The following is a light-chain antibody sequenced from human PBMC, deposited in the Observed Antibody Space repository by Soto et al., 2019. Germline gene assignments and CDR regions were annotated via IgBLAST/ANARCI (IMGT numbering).Light chain of an antibody. Sequence: EIVLTQSPATLSLSPGETATLSGRASQSVTNYLAWYQQKPGQAPRLLIYDTSNRATGIPARFSGSGSGTDFSLTISSLAPEDFAVYYCQQRSSWPPYTFGKGTKLESK. CDR3: QQRSSWPPYT. CDR1: QSVTNY. CDR2: DTS. V-gene: IGKV3-11*01. J-gene: IGKJ2*01.